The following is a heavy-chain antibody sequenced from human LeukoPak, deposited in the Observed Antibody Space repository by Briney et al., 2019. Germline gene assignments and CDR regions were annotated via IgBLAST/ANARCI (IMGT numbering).Heavy chain of an antibody. CDR2: ISGSGGST. CDR3: AKGRCSSTSCLENYFDY. J-gene: IGHJ4*02. CDR1: GLTFSSYA. D-gene: IGHD2-2*01. Sequence: GGSLRLSCAASGLTFSSYAMSWVRQAPGKGLEWVSAISGSGGSTYYADSVKGRFTISRDNSKNTLYLQMNSLRAEDTAVYYCAKGRCSSTSCLENYFDYWGQGTLFTVSS. V-gene: IGHV3-23*01.